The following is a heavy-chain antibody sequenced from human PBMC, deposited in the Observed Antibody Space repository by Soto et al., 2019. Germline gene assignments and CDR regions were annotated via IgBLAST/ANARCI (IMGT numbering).Heavy chain of an antibody. V-gene: IGHV1-18*04. CDR3: AIDYTDYGDYGDAFDI. CDR1: GYTFTSYG. J-gene: IGHJ3*02. Sequence: GAAVKVSCKASGYTFTSYGISWVRQAPGQGLEWMGWISAYNGNTNYAQKLQGRVTMTTDTSTSTAYMELRSLRSDDTAVYYCAIDYTDYGDYGDAFDIWGQGTMVTVSS. D-gene: IGHD4-17*01. CDR2: ISAYNGNT.